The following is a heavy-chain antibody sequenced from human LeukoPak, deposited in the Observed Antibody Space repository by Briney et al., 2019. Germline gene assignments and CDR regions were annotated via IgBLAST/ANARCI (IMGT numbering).Heavy chain of an antibody. D-gene: IGHD4-23*01. V-gene: IGHV6-1*01. CDR1: GDSVSNNDAA. Sequence: SQTLSLTCAISGDSVSNNDAAWNWIRQSPSRGLEWLGRTYYRSKWYYDYAVSVKSRITINPDTSKNQFSLQLNSVTPDDTAVFYCAREPSGHSGSFDYWGQGTLVTVSS. CDR3: AREPSGHSGSFDY. J-gene: IGHJ4*02. CDR2: TYYRSKWYY.